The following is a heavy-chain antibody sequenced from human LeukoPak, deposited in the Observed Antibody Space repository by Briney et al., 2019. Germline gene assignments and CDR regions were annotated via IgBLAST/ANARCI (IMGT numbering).Heavy chain of an antibody. D-gene: IGHD6-6*01. J-gene: IGHJ4*02. CDR3: AREGVSGAYSSFLYYFDY. Sequence: ASVKVSCKASGYTFTGYYMHWVRQAPGQGLEWMAWINPNSGGTNYAQKFQGRVTMTRDTSISTAYMELSRLRSDDTAVYYCAREGVSGAYSSFLYYFDYWGQGTLVTVSS. CDR2: INPNSGGT. CDR1: GYTFTGYY. V-gene: IGHV1-2*02.